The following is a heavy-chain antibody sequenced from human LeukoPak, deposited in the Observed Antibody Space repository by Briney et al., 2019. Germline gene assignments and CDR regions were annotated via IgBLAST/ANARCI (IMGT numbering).Heavy chain of an antibody. V-gene: IGHV4-59*01. CDR3: ARVSSNTWYNERGAFDI. CDR2: IYYSGST. CDR1: GGSISGDT. D-gene: IGHD6-13*01. Sequence: AETLCLTRAVSGGSISGDTTRCRCQRPRERLGRGGLIYYSGSTNHNTSLKSRVTLSVDTSKNQFSLKLSSVTAADTAVYYCARVSSNTWYNERGAFDIWGQGTMVTVSS. J-gene: IGHJ3*02.